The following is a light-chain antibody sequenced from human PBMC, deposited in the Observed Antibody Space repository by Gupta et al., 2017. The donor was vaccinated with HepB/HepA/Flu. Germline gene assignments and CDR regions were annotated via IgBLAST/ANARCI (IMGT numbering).Light chain of an antibody. CDR3: QQYGSSRT. Sequence: EIVLTQSPGTLSWSPGERATLSCRASQSVSSSYLAWYQQKPGQAPRLLIYGASSRDTGIPDRFSGSGSGTDFTLTSSRLEAEDFAVYYCQQYGSSRTFGQGTXVEIK. V-gene: IGKV3-20*01. J-gene: IGKJ1*01. CDR2: GAS. CDR1: QSVSSSY.